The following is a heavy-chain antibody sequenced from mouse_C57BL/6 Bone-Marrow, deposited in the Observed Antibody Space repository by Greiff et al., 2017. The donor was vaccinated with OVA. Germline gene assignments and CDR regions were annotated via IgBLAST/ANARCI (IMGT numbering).Heavy chain of an antibody. Sequence: VQLQQSGPELVKPGASVKISCKASGYSFTGYYMHWVKQSHGNILDWIGYIYPYNGVSSYNQKFKGKATLTVDKSSSTAYMELRSLTSEDSAVYYCARPYYYGSSYYAMDYWGQGTSVTVSS. J-gene: IGHJ4*01. CDR1: GYSFTGYY. D-gene: IGHD1-1*01. V-gene: IGHV1-31*01. CDR2: IYPYNGVS. CDR3: ARPYYYGSSYYAMDY.